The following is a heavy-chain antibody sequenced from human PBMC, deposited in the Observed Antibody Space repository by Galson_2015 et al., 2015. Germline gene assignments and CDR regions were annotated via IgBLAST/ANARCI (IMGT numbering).Heavy chain of an antibody. J-gene: IGHJ6*04. V-gene: IGHV3-48*02. CDR3: ARDGPGVLRFLDV. CDR1: GFTFRDYS. Sequence: SVRLSCAASGFTFRDYSMNWVRQAPGKGLEWISYISNGGSTIYYADSVKGRFTISRDNAKNSLYLQMNSLRDEDTAVYYCARDGPGVLRFLDVWGKGTTVTVSS. CDR2: ISNGGSTI. D-gene: IGHD3-3*01.